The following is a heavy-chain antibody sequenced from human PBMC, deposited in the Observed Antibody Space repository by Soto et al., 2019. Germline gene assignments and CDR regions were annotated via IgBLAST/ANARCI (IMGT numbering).Heavy chain of an antibody. Sequence: GRSLRLSCAASGFTFSSYAMSWVRQAPGKGLEWVSAISGSGGSTYYADSVKGRFTISRDNSKNTLYLQMNSLRAEDTAVYYCAKDLRFLEWLFGYWGEGTLVTGSS. D-gene: IGHD3-3*01. CDR2: ISGSGGST. CDR3: AKDLRFLEWLFGY. CDR1: GFTFSSYA. J-gene: IGHJ4*02. V-gene: IGHV3-23*01.